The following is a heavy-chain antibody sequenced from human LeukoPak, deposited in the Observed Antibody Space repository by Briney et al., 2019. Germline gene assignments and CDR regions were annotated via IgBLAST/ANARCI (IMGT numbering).Heavy chain of an antibody. CDR1: GFSLSRYD. Sequence: PGGSLRLSCAASGFSLSRYDMHWVRQAPGKGLEWVAFIQYDGHDYYYADSVRGRFTISRDNSKNTLYLQMNSLRAEDTAVYYCARDLTVQLWFSFYFDYWGQGTLVTVSS. V-gene: IGHV3-30*02. CDR3: ARDLTVQLWFSFYFDY. J-gene: IGHJ4*02. D-gene: IGHD5-18*01. CDR2: IQYDGHDY.